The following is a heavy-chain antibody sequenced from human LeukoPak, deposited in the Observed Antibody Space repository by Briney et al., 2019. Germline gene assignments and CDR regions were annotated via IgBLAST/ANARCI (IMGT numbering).Heavy chain of an antibody. J-gene: IGHJ5*02. CDR2: IIPIFDTT. CDR1: RDTFSNYA. D-gene: IGHD2-15*01. Sequence: GASVKVSCKTSRDTFSNYAINWVRQAPGQRPEWMGKIIPIFDTTNYAQKFQGRVTMTRDTSISTAYMELSRLRSDDTAVYYCARDRLRLGYERTNWFDPWGQGTLVTVSS. CDR3: ARDRLRLGYERTNWFDP. V-gene: IGHV1-2*02.